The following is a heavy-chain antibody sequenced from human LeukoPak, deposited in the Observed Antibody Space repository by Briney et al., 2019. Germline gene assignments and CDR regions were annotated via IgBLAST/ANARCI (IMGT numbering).Heavy chain of an antibody. CDR3: ARDRYSNNWFDP. CDR2: IYYSGST. J-gene: IGHJ5*02. CDR1: GGSISSSSYY. D-gene: IGHD5-18*01. Sequence: SETLSLTCTVSGGSISSSSYYWGWIRQPPGKGLEWIGGIYYSGSTYYNPSLKSRVTISVDTSKNQFSLKLSSVTAADTAVYYCARDRYSNNWFDPWGQGTLVTVSS. V-gene: IGHV4-39*07.